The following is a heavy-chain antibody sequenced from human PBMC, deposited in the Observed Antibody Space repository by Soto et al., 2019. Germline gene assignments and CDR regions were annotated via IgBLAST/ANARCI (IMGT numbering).Heavy chain of an antibody. V-gene: IGHV1-2*02. CDR2: IGPESGAT. CDR3: GRGRSGQIVVFY. CDR1: GYTFTGHY. J-gene: IGHJ4*02. D-gene: IGHD5-12*01. Sequence: SVKVSFKASGYTFTGHYIHWVRQAPEQGPEWMGEIGPESGATRYAQKFQGRVTMTRDMSITTVYMELNNLSPDDTAVYYCGRGRSGQIVVFYWGQGTPVTVSS.